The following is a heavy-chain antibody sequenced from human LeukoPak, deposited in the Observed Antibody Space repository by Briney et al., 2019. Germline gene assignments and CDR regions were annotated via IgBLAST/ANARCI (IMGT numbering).Heavy chain of an antibody. CDR2: IIPIFGTA. CDR1: GGTFSSYA. J-gene: IGHJ4*02. Sequence: ASVKVSCKASGGTFSSYAISWVRQAPGQGLEWMGGIIPIFGTANYAQKFQGRVTMTRNTSISTAYMELSSLRSEDTAVYYCAIEMATINRYYFDYWGQGTLVTVSS. D-gene: IGHD5-24*01. V-gene: IGHV1-69*05. CDR3: AIEMATINRYYFDY.